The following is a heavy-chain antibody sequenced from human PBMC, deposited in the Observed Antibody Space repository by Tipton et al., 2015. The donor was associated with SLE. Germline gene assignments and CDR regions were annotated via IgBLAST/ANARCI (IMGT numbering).Heavy chain of an antibody. J-gene: IGHJ4*02. Sequence: SLRLSCAASGFSFSSYWMSWVRQAPGKGLEWVANIKEDGSEKYYVDSVKGRFTISRDNAKNSLYLQMNSLRVEDTAVYYCARDPASTYYDFWSGSYYFDYWGQGTLVTVSS. V-gene: IGHV3-7*03. D-gene: IGHD3-3*01. CDR2: IKEDGSEK. CDR3: ARDPASTYYDFWSGSYYFDY. CDR1: GFSFSSYW.